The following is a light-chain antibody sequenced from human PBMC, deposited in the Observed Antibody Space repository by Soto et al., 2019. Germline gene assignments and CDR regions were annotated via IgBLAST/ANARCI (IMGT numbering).Light chain of an antibody. V-gene: IGLV2-8*01. J-gene: IGLJ2*01. Sequence: QSALTQPPSASGSPVQSVAISCSGTSSDVGGYNYVSGYQQHPGKAPKLMIYDVNKRPSGVPDRFSGSKSGNTASLTVSGLQAEDEADYYCISYAGSNKPAFGGGTKVTVL. CDR1: SSDVGGYNY. CDR2: DVN. CDR3: ISYAGSNKPA.